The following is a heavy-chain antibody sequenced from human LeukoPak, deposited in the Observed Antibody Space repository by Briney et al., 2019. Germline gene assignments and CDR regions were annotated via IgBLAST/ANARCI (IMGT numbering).Heavy chain of an antibody. V-gene: IGHV3-7*01. Sequence: GGSLTLTCAGSGFTFSNYWMSWVRQAPGKGLEWVANIKQDGSEKNYVDSVKGRFTISRDNAKNSLYLQMNSLRADDTAVYYCARRTAMVTVYYYYYMDGWGKGTTVTVSS. CDR2: IKQDGSEK. CDR1: GFTFSNYW. J-gene: IGHJ6*03. CDR3: ARRTAMVTVYYYYYMDG. D-gene: IGHD5-18*01.